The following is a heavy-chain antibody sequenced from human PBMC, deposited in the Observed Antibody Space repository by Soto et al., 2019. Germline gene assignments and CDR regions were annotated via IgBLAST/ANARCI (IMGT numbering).Heavy chain of an antibody. D-gene: IGHD6-6*01. V-gene: IGHV4-38-2*01. CDR2: IYHTGTT. Sequence: SETLSLTCAVSGDSITSIYHWAWIRQTPGRGLEWVACIYHTGTTYYNPSLKSRVDMSVDTSENQFSLKVRSVTAADAAVYFCARVSKLVAPKDGKSAYFYAMDVWGPGTTVTVSS. CDR3: ARVSKLVAPKDGKSAYFYAMDV. J-gene: IGHJ6*02. CDR1: GDSITSIYH.